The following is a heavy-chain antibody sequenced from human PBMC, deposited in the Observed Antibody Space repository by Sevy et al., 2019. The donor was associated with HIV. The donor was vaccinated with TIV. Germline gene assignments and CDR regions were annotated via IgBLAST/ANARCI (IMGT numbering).Heavy chain of an antibody. J-gene: IGHJ4*02. CDR3: GRDREMGNYYDSSGSIDY. CDR1: GFTFSSYP. Sequence: GGSLRLSCAASGFTFSSYPMHWVRQAPGKGLEWVAVISYDGRNKYYADSVKGRLTISRDNSKNTLYVQMNSLRAEDTAVFYCGRDREMGNYYDSSGSIDYWGQGTLVTVSS. D-gene: IGHD3-22*01. CDR2: ISYDGRNK. V-gene: IGHV3-30*04.